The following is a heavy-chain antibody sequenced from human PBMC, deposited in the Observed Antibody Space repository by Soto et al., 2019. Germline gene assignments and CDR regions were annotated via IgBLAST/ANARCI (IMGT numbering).Heavy chain of an antibody. D-gene: IGHD3-3*01. Sequence: QVQLVQSGAEVKKPGASVKVSCKDSGYTFTSYGISWVRQAPGQGLEWMGWISAYNGNTNYAQKLQGRVTMTTDTSTSTAYMELRSLRSDDTAVYYCARGQGVTIFGVVTYYMDVWGKGTTVTVSS. CDR1: GYTFTSYG. CDR2: ISAYNGNT. V-gene: IGHV1-18*01. CDR3: ARGQGVTIFGVVTYYMDV. J-gene: IGHJ6*03.